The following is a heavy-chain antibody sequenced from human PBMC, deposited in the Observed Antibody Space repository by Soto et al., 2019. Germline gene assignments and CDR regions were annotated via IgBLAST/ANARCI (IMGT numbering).Heavy chain of an antibody. Sequence: PGASLKISCKDPGYSFTSYCIGCVRQMPGKGLDWMWIIYSGDSETRRRPSFQGQVSISADKSISTVCLQMNSLRAEDTGVYFCARDYYRFNSGYGFSMDVWGQGTTVTVS. CDR3: ARDYYRFNSGYGFSMDV. D-gene: IGHD5-12*01. CDR1: GYSFTSYC. J-gene: IGHJ6*02. CDR2: IYSGDSET. V-gene: IGHV5-51*01.